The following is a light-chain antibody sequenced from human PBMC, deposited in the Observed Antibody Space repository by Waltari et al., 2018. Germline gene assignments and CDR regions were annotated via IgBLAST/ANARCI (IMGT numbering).Light chain of an antibody. CDR2: GKN. CDR3: SSRDSSGNHVV. J-gene: IGLJ2*01. V-gene: IGLV3-19*01. CDR1: SLRTYY. Sequence: SSELTQDPAVSVALGQTVRITCQGDSLRTYYANWYQQKPGQAPVLVIYGKNNRPPGIPDRFSGSSSGNTDSLTITGAQAEDEADYYCSSRDSSGNHVVFGGGTKLTVL.